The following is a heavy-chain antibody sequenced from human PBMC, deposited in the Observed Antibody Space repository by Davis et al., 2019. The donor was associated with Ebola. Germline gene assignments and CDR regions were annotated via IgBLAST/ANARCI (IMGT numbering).Heavy chain of an antibody. J-gene: IGHJ6*04. Sequence: AASVKVSCKASGYTFTGYYIHWVRRAPGQGLEWLGIINPSDGSATFAQKFQGRVTMTRDTSTSTVYMELSSLRSEDTAVYYCAREEIVVVVAATSGYYYYGMDVWGKGTTVTVSS. D-gene: IGHD2-15*01. CDR1: GYTFTGYY. CDR2: INPSDGSA. V-gene: IGHV1-46*01. CDR3: AREEIVVVVAATSGYYYYGMDV.